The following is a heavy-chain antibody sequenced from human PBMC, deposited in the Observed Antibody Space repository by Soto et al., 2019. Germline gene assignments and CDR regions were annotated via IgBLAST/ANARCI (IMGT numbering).Heavy chain of an antibody. CDR2: MNPNSGNT. J-gene: IGHJ4*02. CDR1: GYTFTSYD. V-gene: IGHV1-8*01. D-gene: IGHD3-16*02. Sequence: GASVKVSCKASGYTFTSYDINWVRHATGQGLEWMGWMNPNSGNTGYAQKFQGRVTMTRNTSISTAYMELSSLRSEDTAVYYCARGGYYDYIWGSYRYFLPFDYWGQGTLVTVSS. CDR3: ARGGYYDYIWGSYRYFLPFDY.